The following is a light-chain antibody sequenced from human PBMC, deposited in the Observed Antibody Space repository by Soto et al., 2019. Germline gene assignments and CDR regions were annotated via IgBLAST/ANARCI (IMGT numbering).Light chain of an antibody. Sequence: QAVVTQPPSASETPGQRVTISCSGSSSNIGSNSVYWYKQVTGTAPTLLIFKDNQRPSGVPDRFSGSKSGTSASLAITGLQAEDEADYYCQSYDSSLSGYVFGTGTKLTVL. V-gene: IGLV1-47*01. J-gene: IGLJ1*01. CDR2: KDN. CDR1: SSNIGSNS. CDR3: QSYDSSLSGYV.